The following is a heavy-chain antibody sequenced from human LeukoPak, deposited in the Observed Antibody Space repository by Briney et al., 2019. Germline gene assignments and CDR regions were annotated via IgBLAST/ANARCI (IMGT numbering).Heavy chain of an antibody. CDR2: IKQDGSEK. CDR1: GFTFSSYW. V-gene: IGHV3-7*01. D-gene: IGHD3-22*01. Sequence: GGSLRLSCAASGFTFSSYWMSWVRQAPGKGLEWVANIKQDGSEKYYVDSVKGRFTISRDNAKNSLYLQMNSLRAEDTAVYYCARAGYYYDSSGYYELDYWGQGTLVTVSS. CDR3: ARAGYYYDSSGYYELDY. J-gene: IGHJ4*02.